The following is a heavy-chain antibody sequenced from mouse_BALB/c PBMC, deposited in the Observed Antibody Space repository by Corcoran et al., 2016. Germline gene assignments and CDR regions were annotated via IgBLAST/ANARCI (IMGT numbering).Heavy chain of an antibody. CDR1: GYAFTSYN. J-gene: IGHJ4*01. Sequence: EIQLQQSGPELVQPGAPVKVSCKASGYAFTSYNMYWGKQSHGKGLEWIGYIDPYNGVTSYNQKFKGKATLTVDKSSSTAYMHLNSLTSEDSAVYYCARDGYYRMMDYWGQGTSVTVSS. CDR3: ARDGYYRMMDY. V-gene: IGHV1S135*01. D-gene: IGHD2-3*01. CDR2: IDPYNGVT.